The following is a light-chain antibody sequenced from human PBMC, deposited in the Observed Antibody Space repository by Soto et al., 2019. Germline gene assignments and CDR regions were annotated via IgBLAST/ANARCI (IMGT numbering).Light chain of an antibody. Sequence: EIVMTQSPATLSVSPGERATLSCRASQSVSSNLAWYQQKPGRTPRLLIYGASNRATGIPDRFSGSGSGTDFTLPISSLEPEDFAVYYCQKRIHWPITFGQGTRLEIK. CDR3: QKRIHWPIT. CDR1: QSVSSN. V-gene: IGKV3-11*01. J-gene: IGKJ5*01. CDR2: GAS.